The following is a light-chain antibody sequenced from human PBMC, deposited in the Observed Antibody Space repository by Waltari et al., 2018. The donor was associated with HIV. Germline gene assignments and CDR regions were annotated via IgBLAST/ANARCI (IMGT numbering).Light chain of an antibody. CDR2: EVS. CDR1: SSDVGGYNY. Sequence: QSALTQPASVSGSPGQSLTISCTGTSSDVGGYNYVSWYQQHPGKAPKLMIYEVSNRPAGGSNLFSRSKARNTASLTISWLQAEDEADYYCSSYTSSSTLDVVFGGGTKLTAL. V-gene: IGLV2-14*01. J-gene: IGLJ2*01. CDR3: SSYTSSSTLDVV.